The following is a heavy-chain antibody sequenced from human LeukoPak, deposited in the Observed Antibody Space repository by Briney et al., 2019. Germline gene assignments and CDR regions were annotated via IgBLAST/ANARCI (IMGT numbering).Heavy chain of an antibody. Sequence: PGGSLRPSCAASGFTFSSYAMSWVRQAPGKGLEWVSAISGSGGSTYYADSVKGRFTISRDNSKNTLYLQMNSLRAEDTAVYYCAKPAFGAGRQWLEPRYFDYWGQGTLVTVSS. CDR3: AKPAFGAGRQWLEPRYFDY. V-gene: IGHV3-23*01. CDR1: GFTFSSYA. CDR2: ISGSGGST. D-gene: IGHD6-19*01. J-gene: IGHJ4*02.